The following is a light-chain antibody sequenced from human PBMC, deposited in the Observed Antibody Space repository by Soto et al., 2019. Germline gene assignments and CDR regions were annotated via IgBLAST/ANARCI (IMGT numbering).Light chain of an antibody. J-gene: IGLJ2*01. CDR1: SSSIESIY. CDR2: RNN. CDR3: TVWDDSLRGRL. V-gene: IGLV1-47*01. Sequence: QSVLTQPPSASGTPGQRVTISCSGTSSSIESIYVYWYQQLPGTASRLLIYRNNQRPSGVPVRFSGSKSGTSASLAISALRSEDEADYYCTVWDDSLRGRLFGGGTKVTVL.